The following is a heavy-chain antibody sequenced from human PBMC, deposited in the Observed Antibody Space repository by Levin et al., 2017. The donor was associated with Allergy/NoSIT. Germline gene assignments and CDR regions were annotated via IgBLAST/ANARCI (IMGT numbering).Heavy chain of an antibody. CDR1: GFTFSSYG. D-gene: IGHD6-13*01. CDR3: AAQYSSSWDFDY. Sequence: GESLKISCAASGFTFSSYGMHWVRQAPGKGLEWVAVIWYDGSNKYYADYVKGRFTISRDNSKNTRYLQMNSLRAEDTAVYYCAAQYSSSWDFDYWGQGTLVTVSS. J-gene: IGHJ4*02. V-gene: IGHV3-33*01. CDR2: IWYDGSNK.